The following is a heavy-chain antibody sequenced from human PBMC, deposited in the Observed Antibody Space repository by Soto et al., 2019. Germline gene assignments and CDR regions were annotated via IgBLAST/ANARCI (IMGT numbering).Heavy chain of an antibody. D-gene: IGHD6-19*01. CDR1: GGSFSGYY. J-gene: IGHJ4*02. CDR3: ARSSGWYFYFDY. Sequence: QVQLQQWGAGLLKPSETLSLTCAVYGGSFSGYYWSWIRQPPGKGLEWIGEINHSGSTNYNPSLKGRVTISVDTSKNQFSLKLSSVTAADTAVYYCARSSGWYFYFDYWGQGTLVTVSS. CDR2: INHSGST. V-gene: IGHV4-34*01.